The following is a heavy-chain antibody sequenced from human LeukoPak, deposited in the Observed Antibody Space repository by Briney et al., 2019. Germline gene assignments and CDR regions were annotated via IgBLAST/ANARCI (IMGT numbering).Heavy chain of an antibody. D-gene: IGHD2-2*01. CDR2: INPNSGGT. V-gene: IGHV1-2*02. J-gene: IGHJ3*02. Sequence: ASVKVSCKASGYTFTGYYMHWVRQAPGQGLEWMGWINPNSGGTNYAQKFQGRVTMTRDTSISTAYMELSRLRSDDTAVYYCATSPPQQPAAFDIWGQGTMVTVSS. CDR1: GYTFTGYY. CDR3: ATSPPQQPAAFDI.